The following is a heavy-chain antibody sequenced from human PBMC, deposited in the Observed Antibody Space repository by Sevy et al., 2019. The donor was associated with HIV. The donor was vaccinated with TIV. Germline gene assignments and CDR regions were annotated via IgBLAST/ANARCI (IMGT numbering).Heavy chain of an antibody. CDR3: ARDRVYYYGSGSYTYYFDY. Sequence: GGSLRLSCAASGFTFSSYWMSWVRQAPGKGLEWVANIKQDGSEKYYVDSVKGRFTMSRDNAKNSLYLKMNSLRAEDTAVYYCARDRVYYYGSGSYTYYFDYWGQGTLVTVSS. D-gene: IGHD3-10*01. J-gene: IGHJ4*02. V-gene: IGHV3-7*01. CDR2: IKQDGSEK. CDR1: GFTFSSYW.